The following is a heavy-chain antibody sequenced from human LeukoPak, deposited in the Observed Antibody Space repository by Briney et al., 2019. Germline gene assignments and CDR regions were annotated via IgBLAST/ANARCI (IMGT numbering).Heavy chain of an antibody. V-gene: IGHV4-4*02. J-gene: IGHJ3*02. CDR2: IYHSGST. CDR3: ARTREEMAPFDAFDI. Sequence: SGTLSLTCAVSGGSISSSNWWSWVRQPPGKGLEWIGEIYHSGSTNYNPALKSRVTISVDTSKNQFSLKLSSVTAADTAVYYCARTREEMAPFDAFDIWDQGTMVTVSS. CDR1: GGSISSSNW. D-gene: IGHD5-24*01.